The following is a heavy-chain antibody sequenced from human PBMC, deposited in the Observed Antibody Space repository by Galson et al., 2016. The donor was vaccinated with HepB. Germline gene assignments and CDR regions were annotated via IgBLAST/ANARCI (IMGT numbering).Heavy chain of an antibody. CDR3: ARDGFFVGSDYYMVWFDP. CDR1: GYTFTNFG. D-gene: IGHD3-3*01. J-gene: IGHJ5*02. CDR2: ISAYDGMT. V-gene: IGHV1-18*04. Sequence: SVKVSCKASGYTFTNFGISWLRQAPGQGLEWMGWISAYDGMTNYQQKFQGRVTMITDTSTTTAYMELRSLTSDDTAVYYCARDGFFVGSDYYMVWFDPWGQGTPVTVSS.